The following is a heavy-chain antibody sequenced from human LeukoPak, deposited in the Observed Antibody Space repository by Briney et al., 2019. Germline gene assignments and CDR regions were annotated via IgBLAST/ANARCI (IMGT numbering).Heavy chain of an antibody. CDR1: GGSISSSNW. CDR3: ATYRWGSSWCLTLGGGDCYHFDY. J-gene: IGHJ4*02. V-gene: IGHV4-4*02. CDR2: IYHSGST. Sequence: SGTLSLTCAVSGGSISSSNWWSWVRQPPGKGLEWIGEIYHSGSTNYNPSLKSRVTISVDKSKNQFSLKLSSVTAADTAVYYCATYRWGSSWCLTLGGGDCYHFDYWGQGTLVTVSS. D-gene: IGHD2-21*02.